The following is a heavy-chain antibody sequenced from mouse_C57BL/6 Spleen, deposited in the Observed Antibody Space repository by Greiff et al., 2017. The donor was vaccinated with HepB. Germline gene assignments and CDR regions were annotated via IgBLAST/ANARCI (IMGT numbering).Heavy chain of an antibody. J-gene: IGHJ4*01. Sequence: VQLQQSGAELVRPGTSVKVSCKASGYAFTNYLIEWVKQRPGQGLEWIGVINPGSGGTNYNEKFKGKATLTADKSSSTAYMQLSSLTSEDSAVYFCAREWDADAMDYWGQGTSVTVSS. CDR2: INPGSGGT. V-gene: IGHV1-54*01. CDR3: AREWDADAMDY. CDR1: GYAFTNYL. D-gene: IGHD4-1*01.